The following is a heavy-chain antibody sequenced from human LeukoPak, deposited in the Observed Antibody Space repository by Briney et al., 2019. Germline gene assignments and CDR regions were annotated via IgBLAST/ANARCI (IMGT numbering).Heavy chain of an antibody. V-gene: IGHV3-23*01. D-gene: IGHD6-13*01. CDR3: ARDEDLYSTTWYLFDY. CDR2: ITSSGASS. Sequence: GGSLRLSCAASGFTFSSYAMSWVRQAPGKGRGWVSGITSSGASSYYADSVRGRFTISRDNSKNTLYLQLNSLRADDTAVYFCARDEDLYSTTWYLFDYWGDGTLVTVSS. CDR1: GFTFSSYA. J-gene: IGHJ4*01.